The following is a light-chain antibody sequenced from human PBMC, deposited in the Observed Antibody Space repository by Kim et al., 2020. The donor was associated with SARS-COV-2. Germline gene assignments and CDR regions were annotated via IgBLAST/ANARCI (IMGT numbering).Light chain of an antibody. V-gene: IGLV2-14*03. CDR1: SSEVGGYDY. CDR3: GSYTSTNTRI. CDR2: AVS. J-gene: IGLJ1*01. Sequence: GQSITISCTGTSSEVGGYDYVSWYQQYPGKAPQVIVYAVSRRPSGVSNRFSGSKSGSTASLTISGLRAEDEADYYCGSYTSTNTRIFGTGTKVTVL.